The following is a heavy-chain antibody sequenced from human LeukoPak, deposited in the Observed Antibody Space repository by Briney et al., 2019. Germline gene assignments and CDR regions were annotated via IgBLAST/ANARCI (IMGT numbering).Heavy chain of an antibody. CDR1: GYTFTGYY. Sequence: ASVKVSCKASGYTFTGYYMHWVRQAPGQGLEWMGWINPNSGGTNYAQKFQGRVTMTRDMSTSTVYMELSSLRSEDTAVYYCATYDFWSGYYPYWGQGTLVTVSS. CDR2: INPNSGGT. V-gene: IGHV1-2*02. CDR3: ATYDFWSGYYPY. J-gene: IGHJ4*02. D-gene: IGHD3-3*01.